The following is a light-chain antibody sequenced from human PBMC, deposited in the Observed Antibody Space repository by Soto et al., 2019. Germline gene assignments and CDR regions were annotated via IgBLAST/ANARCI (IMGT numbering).Light chain of an antibody. CDR2: ENN. CDR3: QSYDSSLSGYV. CDR1: SSNIGAGYE. Sequence: QSVLTQPPSVSEAPGQRVTIPCTGSSSNIGAGYEAHWYQQVPGTAPKLLIYENNYRPSGVPDRFSGSKSGTSASLAITGLQGEDEAEYYCQSYDSSLSGYVFGTGTKLTVL. V-gene: IGLV1-40*01. J-gene: IGLJ1*01.